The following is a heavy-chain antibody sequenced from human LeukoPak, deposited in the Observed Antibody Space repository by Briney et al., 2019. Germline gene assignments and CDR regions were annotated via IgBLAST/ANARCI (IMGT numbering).Heavy chain of an antibody. CDR1: GGSISSSSYY. Sequence: SETLSLTCTVSGGSISSSSYYWGWIRQPPGKGLEWIGSIYYSGSTYYNPSLKSRVTISVDRSKNQFSLKLSSVTAADTAVYYCARGTMVRGVIILDYFDYWGQGTLVTVSS. D-gene: IGHD3-10*01. CDR3: ARGTMVRGVIILDYFDY. V-gene: IGHV4-39*07. CDR2: IYYSGST. J-gene: IGHJ4*02.